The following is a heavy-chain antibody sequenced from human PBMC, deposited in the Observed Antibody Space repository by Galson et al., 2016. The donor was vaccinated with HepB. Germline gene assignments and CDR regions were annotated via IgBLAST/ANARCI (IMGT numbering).Heavy chain of an antibody. CDR1: GFTFDDYT. Sequence: SLRLSCAASGFTFDDYTMHWVRQAPGKGLEWVSLISWDGGSAYYADSVKGRFTISRDNSKNSLYLQMNILGTEETALYYGAKDRRSGRTDYYFYTYDYYYGMDVWGQGTTVTVSS. CDR3: AKDRRSGRTDYYFYTYDYYYGMDV. J-gene: IGHJ6*02. V-gene: IGHV3-43*01. D-gene: IGHD3-9*01. CDR2: ISWDGGSA.